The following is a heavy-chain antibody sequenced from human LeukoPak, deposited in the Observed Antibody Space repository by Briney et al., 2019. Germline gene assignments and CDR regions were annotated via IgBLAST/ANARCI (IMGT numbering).Heavy chain of an antibody. V-gene: IGHV1-8*01. J-gene: IGHJ6*02. Sequence: ASVKVSCKASGYTFTSYDINWVRQATGQGLEWMGWMNPNSGNTGYAQKFQGRVTMTRNTSISTAYMELSSLRSEDTAVYYCARFVVVTATYYYYGMDVWGQGTTATVSS. D-gene: IGHD2-21*02. CDR3: ARFVVVTATYYYYGMDV. CDR2: MNPNSGNT. CDR1: GYTFTSYD.